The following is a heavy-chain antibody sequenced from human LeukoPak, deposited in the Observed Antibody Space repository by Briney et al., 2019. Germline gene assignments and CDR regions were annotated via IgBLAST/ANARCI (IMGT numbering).Heavy chain of an antibody. Sequence: GGSLRLSCSASGFIFSDYAMYWVRQAPGQGLEFVSAISSSGYSTYYGDSAKGRFTISRDNSKNTLYLQMSSLGVEDTAVYYCVKVGKWEPNGPFDYYGQGALAIVSS. CDR1: GFIFSDYA. J-gene: IGHJ4*02. CDR2: ISSSGYST. V-gene: IGHV3-64D*08. D-gene: IGHD1-26*01. CDR3: VKVGKWEPNGPFDY.